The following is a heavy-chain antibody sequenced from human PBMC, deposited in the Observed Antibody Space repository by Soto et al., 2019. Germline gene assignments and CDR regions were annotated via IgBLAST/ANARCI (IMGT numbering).Heavy chain of an antibody. CDR3: ARELRGAYYYYGMDV. J-gene: IGHJ6*02. V-gene: IGHV1-8*01. CDR2: MNPNSGNT. CDR1: GYTFTSYD. Sequence: GASVKVSCKASGYTFTSYDINWVRQATGQGLEWMGWMNPNSGNTGYAQKFQGRVTMTRNTSISTAYMELSSLRSEDTAVYYCARELRGAYYYYGMDVWGQGTTVTVSS. D-gene: IGHD1-7*01.